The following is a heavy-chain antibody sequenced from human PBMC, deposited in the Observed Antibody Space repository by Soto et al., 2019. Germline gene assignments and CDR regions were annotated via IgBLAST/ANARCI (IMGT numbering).Heavy chain of an antibody. CDR3: ARGGTTGGLDV. V-gene: IGHV3-30*19. D-gene: IGHD3-16*01. Sequence: QVQLVESGGGVVQPGTSLRVSCVGSGFTFRSYVIHWVRQAPGKGLEWVALTSYDGSDKYYGDSVRGRFTISRDNSRNTVDLQMDSLRLEDTAFYYCARGGTTGGLDVWGQGTLVSVSS. CDR2: TSYDGSDK. J-gene: IGHJ1*01. CDR1: GFTFRSYV.